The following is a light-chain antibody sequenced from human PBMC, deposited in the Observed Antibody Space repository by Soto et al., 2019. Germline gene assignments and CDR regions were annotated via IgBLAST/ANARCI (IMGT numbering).Light chain of an antibody. Sequence: QSVLTQPASVSGSPGQSITLSCTGTSSDVGGYNYVSWYQQHPGKAPKLMIYDVSNRPSGISNRFSGSKSGNTASLTISGLQDEDEADYYCSSYTSSSTYVFGTGTK. CDR1: SSDVGGYNY. CDR2: DVS. CDR3: SSYTSSSTYV. V-gene: IGLV2-14*01. J-gene: IGLJ1*01.